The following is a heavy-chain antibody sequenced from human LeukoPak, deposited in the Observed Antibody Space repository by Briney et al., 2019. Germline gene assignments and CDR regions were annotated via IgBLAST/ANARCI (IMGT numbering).Heavy chain of an antibody. D-gene: IGHD6-6*01. CDR3: ARHRAYSSSSPFDY. V-gene: IGHV4-59*08. J-gene: IGHJ4*02. CDR2: IYYTGSI. CDR1: GGSISSLY. Sequence: SETLSLTCSVSGGSISSLYWSWIRQPPGKGLEWIGYIYYTGSINYNPSLKSRVTMFVDMSKNQFSLRLSSVTAADTAVYYCARHRAYSSSSPFDYWGQGTLVTVSS.